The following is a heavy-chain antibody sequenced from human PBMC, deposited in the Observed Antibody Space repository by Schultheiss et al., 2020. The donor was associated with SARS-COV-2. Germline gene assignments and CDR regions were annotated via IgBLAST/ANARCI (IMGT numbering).Heavy chain of an antibody. J-gene: IGHJ6*02. D-gene: IGHD6-13*01. Sequence: ASVKVSCKASGGTFSSYAISWVRQAPGQGLEWMGWISAYNGNTNYAQKFQGRVTMTRNTSISTAYMELSSLRSEDTAVYYCARAYSSSWSTYYGMDVWGQGTTVTVSS. CDR3: ARAYSSSWSTYYGMDV. CDR2: ISAYNGNT. CDR1: GGTFSSYA. V-gene: IGHV1-8*02.